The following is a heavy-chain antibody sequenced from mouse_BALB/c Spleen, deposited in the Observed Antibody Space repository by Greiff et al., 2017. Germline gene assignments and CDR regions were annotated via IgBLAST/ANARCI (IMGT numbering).Heavy chain of an antibody. CDR2: ISSGGST. CDR3: ARGRDGYYGAMDY. D-gene: IGHD2-3*01. Sequence: EVQVVESGGGLVKPGGSLKLSCAASGFTFSSYAMSWVRQTPEKRLEWVASISSGGSTYYPDSVKGRFTISRDNARNILYLQMSSLRSEDTAMYYCARGRDGYYGAMDYWGQGTSVTVSS. CDR1: GFTFSSYA. J-gene: IGHJ4*01. V-gene: IGHV5-6-5*01.